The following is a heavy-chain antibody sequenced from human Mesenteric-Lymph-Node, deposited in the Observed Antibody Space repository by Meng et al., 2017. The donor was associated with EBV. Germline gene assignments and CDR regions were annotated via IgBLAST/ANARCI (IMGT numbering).Heavy chain of an antibody. CDR1: GCTFSSYS. V-gene: IGHV3-21*02. J-gene: IGHJ2*01. D-gene: IGHD6-13*01. CDR2: ISSSSSYI. CDR3: ARSPTGYSSTWSPYWYFDL. Sequence: EVQLVESGGXLVKPGGSLRLSCAASGCTFSSYSINWVRQAPGKGLEWVSSISSSSSYIYYADSVKGRFTISRDNAKNSLYLQMNSLRAEDTAVYYCARSPTGYSSTWSPYWYFDLWGRGTLVTVSS.